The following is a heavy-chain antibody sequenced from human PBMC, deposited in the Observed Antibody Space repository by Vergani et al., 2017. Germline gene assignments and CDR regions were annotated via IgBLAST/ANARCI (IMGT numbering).Heavy chain of an antibody. D-gene: IGHD3-10*01. CDR3: AGGLGGYYYGSGSYPLAATTDWFDP. CDR1: GFTFSSYG. V-gene: IGHV3-30*03. J-gene: IGHJ5*02. CDR2: ISYDGSNK. Sequence: QVQLVESGGGVVQPGRSLRLSCAASGFTFSSYGMHWVRQAPGKGLEWVAVISYDGSNKYYADSVKGRFNICRDNSKNTLYLQMNSLSAEDTAVDYWAGGLGGYYYGSGSYPLAATTDWFDPWGQGTLVTVSS.